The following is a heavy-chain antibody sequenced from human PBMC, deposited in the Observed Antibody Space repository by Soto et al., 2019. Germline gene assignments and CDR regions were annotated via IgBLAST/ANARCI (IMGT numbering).Heavy chain of an antibody. Sequence: GGSLRLSCAASGFIFSSYAMSWVRQAPGKGLEWVSAMSGSSGGTYYADSVKGRFTISRDNSKNTLYLQLNSLRAEDTALYYCARKGYCSGGSCSALDHWGQGTLVTVSS. J-gene: IGHJ4*02. CDR3: ARKGYCSGGSCSALDH. D-gene: IGHD2-15*01. V-gene: IGHV3-23*01. CDR1: GFIFSSYA. CDR2: MSGSSGGT.